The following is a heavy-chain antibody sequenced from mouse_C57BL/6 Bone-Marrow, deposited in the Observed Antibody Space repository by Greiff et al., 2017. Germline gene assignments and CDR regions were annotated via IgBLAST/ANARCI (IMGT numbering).Heavy chain of an antibody. D-gene: IGHD1-1*01. J-gene: IGHJ1*03. CDR3: ARPYYYGSSWYCDV. Sequence: QVQLKQPGAELVKPGASVKMSCKASGYTFTSYWITWVKQRPGQGLEWIGDIYPGSGSTNYNEKFKSKATLTVDTSSSTAYMQLSSLTSEDSAVYYCARPYYYGSSWYCDVWGTGTTVTVSS. CDR1: GYTFTSYW. CDR2: IYPGSGST. V-gene: IGHV1-55*01.